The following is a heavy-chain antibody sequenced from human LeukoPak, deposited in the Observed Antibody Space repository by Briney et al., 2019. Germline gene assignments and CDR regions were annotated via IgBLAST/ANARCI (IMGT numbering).Heavy chain of an antibody. D-gene: IGHD3-22*01. CDR1: GFTFSSYS. Sequence: GGSLRLSCAASGFTFSSYSMNWVRQAPGKGLEWVSYISSSSSTIYYADSVKGRFTISRDNAKNSLYLQMNSLRAEDTAVYYCARDRSGSFDYWGQGTLVTVSS. J-gene: IGHJ4*02. CDR2: ISSSSSTI. CDR3: ARDRSGSFDY. V-gene: IGHV3-48*01.